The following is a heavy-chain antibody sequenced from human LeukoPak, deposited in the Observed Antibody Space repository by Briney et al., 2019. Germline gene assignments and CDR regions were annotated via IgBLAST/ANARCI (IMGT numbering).Heavy chain of an antibody. Sequence: QTGGSLRLSCAASGFTFSSYWMSWVRQAPVKGLEWVSGISWNSGSIGYADSVKGRFTISRDNAKNSLYLQMNSLRAEDTALYYCAKAGRGVVIIGGTFDYWGQGTLVTVSS. CDR2: ISWNSGSI. V-gene: IGHV3-9*01. CDR3: AKAGRGVVIIGGTFDY. J-gene: IGHJ4*02. CDR1: GFTFSSYW. D-gene: IGHD3-3*01.